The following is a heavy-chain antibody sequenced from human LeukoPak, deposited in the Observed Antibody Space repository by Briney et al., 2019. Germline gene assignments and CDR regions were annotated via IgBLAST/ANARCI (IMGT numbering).Heavy chain of an antibody. D-gene: IGHD3-10*01. V-gene: IGHV4-39*07. Sequence: SETLSLTCTVSGGSISSSSYYWGWIRQPPGKGPEWIGSIYYSGSTYYNPSLKSRVTISVDTSKNQFSLKLSSVTAADTAVYYCARGRGITMVRGVYNWFNPWGQGTLVTVSS. CDR2: IYYSGST. CDR1: GGSISSSSYY. J-gene: IGHJ5*02. CDR3: ARGRGITMVRGVYNWFNP.